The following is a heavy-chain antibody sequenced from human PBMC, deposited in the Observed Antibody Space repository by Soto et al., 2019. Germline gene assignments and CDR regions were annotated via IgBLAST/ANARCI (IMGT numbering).Heavy chain of an antibody. CDR2: IIPLFGTT. J-gene: IGHJ3*01. D-gene: IGHD2-21*01. CDR1: GGTFSTYT. CDR3: ARRLGDRADEGFDV. Sequence: QVHLVQSGAEVRKPGSSVKVSCKTSGGTFSTYTIYWVRQAPGQGLEWMGRIIPLFGTTKYAQNFQDRVTSTAEEATGTTYMELRSLGGEGTAVYYCARRLGDRADEGFDVWGEGTAVTVSA. V-gene: IGHV1-69*18.